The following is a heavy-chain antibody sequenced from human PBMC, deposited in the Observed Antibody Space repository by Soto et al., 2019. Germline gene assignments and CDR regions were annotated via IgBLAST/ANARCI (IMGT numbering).Heavy chain of an antibody. V-gene: IGHV3-30-3*01. J-gene: IGHJ6*02. D-gene: IGHD5-18*01. CDR3: ARDNGYSHGHGMDV. Sequence: GSLRLSCAASGFTFSSYTIHWVRQAPGKGLEWVALILSDGGNKYYADSVKGGFTISRDNSKSTLYLQMNSLRPEDTAVYYCARDNGYSHGHGMDVWGQGTTVTVSS. CDR1: GFTFSSYT. CDR2: ILSDGGNK.